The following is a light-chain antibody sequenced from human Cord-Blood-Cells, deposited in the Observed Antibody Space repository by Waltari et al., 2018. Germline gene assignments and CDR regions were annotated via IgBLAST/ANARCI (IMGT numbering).Light chain of an antibody. V-gene: IGLV2-23*01. CDR2: EGS. CDR3: CSYAGSVV. J-gene: IGLJ2*01. Sequence: QSALTQPASVSGSPGQSITISCTGTSSDVGSYNLVSWYQQHPGQAPKLMIYEGSKRPSGVSNRFSGSKSGNTASLTISGRQAEDEADYYCCSYAGSVVFGGGTKLTVL. CDR1: SSDVGSYNL.